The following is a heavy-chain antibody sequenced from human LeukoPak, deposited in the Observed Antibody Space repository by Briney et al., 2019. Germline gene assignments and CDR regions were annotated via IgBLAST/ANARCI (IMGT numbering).Heavy chain of an antibody. Sequence: SETLSLTCAAYGGSFSGYYWSWIRQPPGKGLEWIGEINHSGSTNYNPSLKSRVTISVDTSKNQFSLKLSSVTAADTAVYYCAGCGYYRTNWFDPWGQGTLVTVSS. J-gene: IGHJ5*02. V-gene: IGHV4-34*01. CDR3: AGCGYYRTNWFDP. CDR2: INHSGST. CDR1: GGSFSGYY. D-gene: IGHD3-3*01.